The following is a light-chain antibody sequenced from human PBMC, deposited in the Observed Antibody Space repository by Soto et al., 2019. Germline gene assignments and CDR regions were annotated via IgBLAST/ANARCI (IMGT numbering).Light chain of an antibody. CDR3: SSYSTTNILV. V-gene: IGLV2-14*03. CDR1: SSDVGAYEH. Sequence: QSVLAQPASVAGSPGQSVTISYTRASSDVGAYEHVSWYQQHPGRAPKLILYDVNNRPSCVSNHFSGSKSGNTASLVISGLQANDEADYYCSSYSTTNILVFGSGTKVTVL. J-gene: IGLJ1*01. CDR2: DVN.